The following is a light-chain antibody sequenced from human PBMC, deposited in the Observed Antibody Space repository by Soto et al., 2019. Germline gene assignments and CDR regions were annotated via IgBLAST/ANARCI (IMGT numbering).Light chain of an antibody. CDR3: QQYGGSPYT. V-gene: IGKV3-20*01. CDR1: QSVRSNY. J-gene: IGKJ2*01. CDR2: GAS. Sequence: EIVLSQSPGTLSLSPGERATLSCRASQSVRSNYLAWYQRKPGQAPRLLIYGASTSATGIPDRFSGTGSGIAFTLTISRLEPEDIAVYYCQQYGGSPYTFGQGTKLEIK.